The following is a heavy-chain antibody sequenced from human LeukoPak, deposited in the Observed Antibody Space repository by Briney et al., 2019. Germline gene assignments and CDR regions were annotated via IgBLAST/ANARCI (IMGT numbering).Heavy chain of an antibody. CDR2: IYYSGST. Sequence: SQTLSLTCTVSGGSISSGDYYWSWIRQPPGKGLEWIGYIYYSGSTYYNPSLKSRVTISVDTSKNTFSLKLSSVTAADTAVYYCVRQTFGGIIVPFEYWGQGTLVTVSS. V-gene: IGHV4-30-4*01. CDR3: VRQTFGGIIVPFEY. CDR1: GGSISSGDYY. J-gene: IGHJ4*02. D-gene: IGHD3-16*02.